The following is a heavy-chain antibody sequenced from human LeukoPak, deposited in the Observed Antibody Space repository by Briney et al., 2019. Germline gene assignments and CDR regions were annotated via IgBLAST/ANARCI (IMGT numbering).Heavy chain of an antibody. CDR2: IYSGGST. J-gene: IGHJ3*02. V-gene: IGHV3-53*01. CDR3: ARSVEVDAFDI. D-gene: IGHD5/OR15-5a*01. CDR1: VPRRNNQ. Sequence: GFLKLLCSSPGVPRRNNQMDLVRQGPGKGLEWVSVIYSGGSTYYADSVKGRFTISRDNSKNTLYLQMNSLRAEDTAVYYCARSVEVDAFDIWGQGTMVTVSS.